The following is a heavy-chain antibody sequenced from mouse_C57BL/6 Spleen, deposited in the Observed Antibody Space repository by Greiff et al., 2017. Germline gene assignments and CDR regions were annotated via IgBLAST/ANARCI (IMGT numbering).Heavy chain of an antibody. CDR1: GFTFSSYA. Sequence: EVQVVESGGGLVKPGGSLKLSCAASGFTFSSYAMSWVRQTPEKRLEWVATISDGGSYTYYPDNVKGRFTISRDNAKNNLYLQMSHLKSEDTAMYYCARDRSNYAYFDYWGQGTTLTVSS. CDR3: ARDRSNYAYFDY. J-gene: IGHJ2*01. CDR2: ISDGGSYT. D-gene: IGHD2-5*01. V-gene: IGHV5-4*01.